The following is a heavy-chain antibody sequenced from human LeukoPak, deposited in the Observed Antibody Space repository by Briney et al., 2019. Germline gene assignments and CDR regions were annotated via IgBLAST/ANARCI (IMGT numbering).Heavy chain of an antibody. D-gene: IGHD6-19*01. V-gene: IGHV3-30*03. CDR3: ATASGIAVADY. CDR2: ISYDGSIQ. CDR1: GFTFSNYG. Sequence: PGGSLRLSCAASGFTFSNYGMHWVRQAPGKGLEWVAVISYDGSIQYCADPVKGRFTISRDNSKNTLYLQMNSLRAEDTAVYYCATASGIAVADYWGQGTLVTVSS. J-gene: IGHJ4*02.